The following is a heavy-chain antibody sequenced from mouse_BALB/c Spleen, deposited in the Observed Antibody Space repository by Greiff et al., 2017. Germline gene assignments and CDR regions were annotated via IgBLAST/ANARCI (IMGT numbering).Heavy chain of an antibody. J-gene: IGHJ3*01. CDR3: ARGPYYYGSSGAWFAY. CDR2: ISYSGST. D-gene: IGHD1-1*01. Sequence: EVKLMESGPGLVKPSQSLSLTCTVTGYSITSDYAWNWIRQFPGNQLEWMGYISYSGSTSYNPSLKSRISITRDTSKNQFFLQLNSVTTEDTATYYGARGPYYYGSSGAWFAYWGQGTLVTVSA. CDR1: GYSITSDYA. V-gene: IGHV3-2*02.